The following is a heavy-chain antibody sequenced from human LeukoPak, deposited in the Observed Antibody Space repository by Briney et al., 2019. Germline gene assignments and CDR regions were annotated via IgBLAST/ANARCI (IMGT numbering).Heavy chain of an antibody. CDR1: GYNFPTHW. CDR3: ARGGDYGYDRIDY. V-gene: IGHV5-51*01. D-gene: IGHD5-12*01. Sequence: GESLKISCQASGYNFPTHWIGWVRQMPGKGLEWMGIIYPSDSDTRYSPSLQGQVTISADKSINAVYLQWSSVQASDSAIYYCARGGDYGYDRIDYWGQGTQVTVSS. J-gene: IGHJ4*02. CDR2: IYPSDSDT.